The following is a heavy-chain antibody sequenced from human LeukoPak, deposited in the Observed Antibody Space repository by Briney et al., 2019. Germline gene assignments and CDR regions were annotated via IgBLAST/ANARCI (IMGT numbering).Heavy chain of an antibody. CDR1: GGSLSGYY. CDR3: ARDLRDGYNYNWFDP. Sequence: PSETLSLTCAVYGGSLSGYYWSWIRQPPGKGLAWIGEINHSGSTNYNPSLKSRVTISVDTSMNQFSLKLSSVTAADTAVYYCARDLRDGYNYNWFDPWGQGTLVTVSS. D-gene: IGHD5-24*01. J-gene: IGHJ5*02. V-gene: IGHV4-34*01. CDR2: INHSGST.